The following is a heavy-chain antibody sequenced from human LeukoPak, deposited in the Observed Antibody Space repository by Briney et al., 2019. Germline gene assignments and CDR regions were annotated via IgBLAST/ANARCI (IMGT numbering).Heavy chain of an antibody. D-gene: IGHD3-16*01. Sequence: GGSLRLSCAASGFTFSSYWMSWVRQAPGKGLEWVANIKQDGSEKYYVDSVKGRFTISRDNAKNSLYLQMNSLRAEDTAVYYCARVYDSFTGNWFDPWGQGTLVTVSS. CDR3: ARVYDSFTGNWFDP. V-gene: IGHV3-7*01. J-gene: IGHJ5*02. CDR2: IKQDGSEK. CDR1: GFTFSSYW.